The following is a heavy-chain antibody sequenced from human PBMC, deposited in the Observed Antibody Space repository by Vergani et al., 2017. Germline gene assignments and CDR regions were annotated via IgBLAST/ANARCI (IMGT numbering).Heavy chain of an antibody. CDR2: INPNSGGT. J-gene: IGHJ4*02. CDR3: ARVGTSSNRDYFDC. V-gene: IGHV1-2*02. Sequence: QVQLVQSGAEVKKPGASVKVSCKASGYTFTDYFMHWVRQAPGQGLEWMGWINPNSGGTNYAQKFQGRVTMTRDTSISTAYMELSNLRSDDTDGYYCARVGTSSNRDYFDCWGQGTLVTVSS. CDR1: GYTFTDYF. D-gene: IGHD2-2*01.